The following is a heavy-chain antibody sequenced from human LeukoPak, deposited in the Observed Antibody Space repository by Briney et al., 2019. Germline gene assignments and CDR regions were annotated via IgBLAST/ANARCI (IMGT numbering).Heavy chain of an antibody. V-gene: IGHV3-49*04. CDR1: GFTSVDHA. CDR2: IRSKTYGGTT. Sequence: GGSLRLSCTTSGFTSVDHAMSWVRQAPGKGLEWVGFIRSKTYGGTTEYAASVKGRFTISRDDSKSIAYLQMNSLKTEDTAVYYCIRDGDILTGYFGYWGQGTLVTVSS. CDR3: IRDGDILTGYFGY. J-gene: IGHJ4*02. D-gene: IGHD3-9*01.